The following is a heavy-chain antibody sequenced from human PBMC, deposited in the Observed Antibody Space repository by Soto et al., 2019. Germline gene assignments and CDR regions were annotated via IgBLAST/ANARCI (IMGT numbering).Heavy chain of an antibody. Sequence: GGSLRLSCAASGFTFSSYSMNWVRQAPGKGLEWVSSISSSSSYIYYADSVKGRFTISRDNAKNSLYLQMNSLRAEDTAVYYCASVPRLQPHYYHSRALDIWGPRTMVTVS. CDR1: GFTFSSYS. J-gene: IGHJ3*02. CDR2: ISSSSSYI. D-gene: IGHD3-22*01. CDR3: ASVPRLQPHYYHSRALDI. V-gene: IGHV3-21*01.